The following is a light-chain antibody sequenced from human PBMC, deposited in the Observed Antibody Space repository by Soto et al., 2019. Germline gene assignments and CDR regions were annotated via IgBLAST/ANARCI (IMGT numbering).Light chain of an antibody. CDR2: KVS. Sequence: DIVMTQNPLSLPVTPGEPASISCRSSQSLWDIDDGNTYLHWFQQRPGQSPRRLIHKVSIRDSGVPDRFSGSGSGTDFTLKISRVEPEDVGVYYCMQHTHWPWTFGQGTKVDI. J-gene: IGKJ1*01. V-gene: IGKV2-30*01. CDR1: QSLWDIDDGNTY. CDR3: MQHTHWPWT.